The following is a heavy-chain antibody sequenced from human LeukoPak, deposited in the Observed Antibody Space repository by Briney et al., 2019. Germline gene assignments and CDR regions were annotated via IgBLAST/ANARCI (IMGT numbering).Heavy chain of an antibody. CDR2: INPSGGST. D-gene: IGHD3-10*01. Sequence: ASVKVSCKASGYTFTSYYMHWVRQAPGQGLEWMGIINPSGGSTSYAQKFQSRVTMTRDTSTSTVYMELSSLRSEDTAVYYCARDEGPRYYYGSGSYYNRGWFDPWGQGTLVTVSS. CDR1: GYTFTSYY. CDR3: ARDEGPRYYYGSGSYYNRGWFDP. J-gene: IGHJ5*02. V-gene: IGHV1-46*01.